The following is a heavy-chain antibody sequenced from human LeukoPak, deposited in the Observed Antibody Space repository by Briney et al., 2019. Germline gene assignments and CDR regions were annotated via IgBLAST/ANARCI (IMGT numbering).Heavy chain of an antibody. D-gene: IGHD3-3*01. CDR2: IIPIFGTA. CDR1: GGTFSSYA. V-gene: IGHV1-69*05. CDR3: ARGSRTTYYDFWSGQTTDNWFDP. J-gene: IGHJ5*02. Sequence: SVKVSCKASGGTFSSYAISWVRQAPGQGLEWMGGIIPIFGTANYAQKFQGRVTITTDESTSTAYMELSSLRSEDTAVYYCARGSRTTYYDFWSGQTTDNWFDPWGQGTLVTVSS.